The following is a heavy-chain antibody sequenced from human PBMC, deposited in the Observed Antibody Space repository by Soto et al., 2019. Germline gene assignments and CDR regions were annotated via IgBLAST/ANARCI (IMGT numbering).Heavy chain of an antibody. CDR1: GGIFGSHG. J-gene: IGHJ3*01. CDR3: VRDRRIYYSDPHDEFVASDYEV. Sequence: QVQLIQSEAAXMKPGSSVRVSCTASGGIFGSHGFSWVRQAPGQRLEWXGGFIPIFRTLTYTEKFQARVRIAADESVNTVYLDLSGLTSDDTAVYYCVRDRRIYYSDPHDEFVASDYEVWGQGTMVTVSS. D-gene: IGHD3-22*01. CDR2: FIPIFRTL. V-gene: IGHV1-69*01.